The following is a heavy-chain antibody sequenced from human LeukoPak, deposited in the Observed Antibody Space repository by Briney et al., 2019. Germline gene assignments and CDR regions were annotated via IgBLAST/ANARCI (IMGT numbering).Heavy chain of an antibody. CDR1: GYTFTGYY. Sequence: ASVKVSCKASGYTFTGYYMHWVRQAPGQGLEWMGWINPNSGGTNYAQKFQGRVTMTRDTSISTAYMELSRLRSDDTAVYYCARDATLLWFGETLGGNFDYWGQGTLVTVSS. CDR2: INPNSGGT. V-gene: IGHV1-2*02. CDR3: ARDATLLWFGETLGGNFDY. J-gene: IGHJ4*02. D-gene: IGHD3-10*01.